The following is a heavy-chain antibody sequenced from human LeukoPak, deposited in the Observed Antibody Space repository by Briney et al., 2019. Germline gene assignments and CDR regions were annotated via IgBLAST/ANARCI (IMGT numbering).Heavy chain of an antibody. Sequence: SETLSLTCTVSGGSISSYYWSWIRQPPGKGLEWIGYIYYSGSTNYNPSLKSRVTISVDTSKNQFSLKLSSVTAADTAVYYCARHLQVYYDSSGPLDYWGQGTLVTVSS. CDR2: IYYSGST. CDR3: ARHLQVYYDSSGPLDY. D-gene: IGHD3-22*01. V-gene: IGHV4-59*08. CDR1: GGSISSYY. J-gene: IGHJ4*02.